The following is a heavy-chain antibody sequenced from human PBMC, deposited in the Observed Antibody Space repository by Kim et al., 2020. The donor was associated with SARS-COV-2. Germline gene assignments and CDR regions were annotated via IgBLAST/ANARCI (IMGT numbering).Heavy chain of an antibody. CDR3: ARVRGYSYGYDY. V-gene: IGHV1-46*01. Sequence: SYAQKIQGRVNMPRDTSTSTVYMGLSSLRSENTAVYYCARVRGYSYGYDYWGQGTLVTVSS. J-gene: IGHJ4*02. D-gene: IGHD5-18*01.